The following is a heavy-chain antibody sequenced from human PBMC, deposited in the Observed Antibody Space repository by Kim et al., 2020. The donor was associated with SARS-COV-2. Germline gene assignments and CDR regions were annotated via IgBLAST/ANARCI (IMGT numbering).Heavy chain of an antibody. CDR3: ARRTVTTWGAFDI. J-gene: IGHJ3*02. CDR2: IYYSGST. V-gene: IGHV4-59*01. Sequence: SETLSLTCTVSGGSISSYYWSWIRQPPGKGLEWIGYIYYSGSTNYNPSLKSRVTISVDTSKNQFSLKLSSVTAADTAVYYCARRTVTTWGAFDIWGQGTMVTLSS. CDR1: GGSISSYY. D-gene: IGHD4-17*01.